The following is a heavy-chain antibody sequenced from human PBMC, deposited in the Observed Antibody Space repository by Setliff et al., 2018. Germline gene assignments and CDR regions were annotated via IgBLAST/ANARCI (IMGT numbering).Heavy chain of an antibody. CDR1: GFTFSSYG. D-gene: IGHD6-13*01. Sequence: GGSLRLSCAASGFTFSSYGMHWVRQAPGKGLEWVAFILYDGSNIYYADSVKGRFTISRDDSKKTLYLQMNSLRAEDTAVYYCAKRGDSSSWLEYWGQGTLVTVSS. CDR3: AKRGDSSSWLEY. J-gene: IGHJ4*02. CDR2: ILYDGSNI. V-gene: IGHV3-30*02.